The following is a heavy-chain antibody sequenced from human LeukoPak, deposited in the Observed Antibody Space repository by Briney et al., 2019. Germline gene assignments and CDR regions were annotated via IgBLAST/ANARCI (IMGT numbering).Heavy chain of an antibody. CDR2: ISSSGSTI. V-gene: IGHV3-48*03. Sequence: GGSLRLSCAASGFTFSSYEMNWVRQAPGKGLEWVSYISSSGSTIYYADSVKGRFTISRDNAKNSLYLQMNSLRAEDTAVYYCATDYYDSSGYNNYWGQGTLVTVSS. CDR3: ATDYYDSSGYNNY. J-gene: IGHJ4*02. CDR1: GFTFSSYE. D-gene: IGHD3-22*01.